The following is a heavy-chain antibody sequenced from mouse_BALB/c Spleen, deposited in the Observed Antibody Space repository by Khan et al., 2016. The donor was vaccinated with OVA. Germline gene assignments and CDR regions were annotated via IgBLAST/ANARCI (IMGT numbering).Heavy chain of an antibody. CDR3: ATSYFCGYYFDY. J-gene: IGHJ2*01. D-gene: IGHD1-1*01. V-gene: IGHV5-17*02. Sequence: EVELVESGGGLVQPGGSRKLSCAASGFTFTSYGMHWIRQAPEKGLEWVAYISTDSSTTYYADTVTGRFTISRDNPKNTLFLQMTSLRSGDTAKYFCATSYFCGYYFDYWGQGTTLTVSS. CDR2: ISTDSSTT. CDR1: GFTFTSYG.